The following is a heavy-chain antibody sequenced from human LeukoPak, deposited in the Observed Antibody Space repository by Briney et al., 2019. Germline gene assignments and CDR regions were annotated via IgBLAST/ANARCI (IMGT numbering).Heavy chain of an antibody. J-gene: IGHJ6*02. D-gene: IGHD5-18*01. CDR3: ARGGGGCSYGYIPYYYYGMDV. V-gene: IGHV4-4*07. CDR2: IYTSGST. CDR1: GGSISSYY. Sequence: SETLSLTCTVSGGSISSYYWSWVRQPAGKGLEWIGRIYTSGSTNYNPSLKSRVTMSVDTPKNQFSLKLSSVAAADTAVYYCARGGGGCSYGYIPYYYYGMDVWGQGTTVTVSS.